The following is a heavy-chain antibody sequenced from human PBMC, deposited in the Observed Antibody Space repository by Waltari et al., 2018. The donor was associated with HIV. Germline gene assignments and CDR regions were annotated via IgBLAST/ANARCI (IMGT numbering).Heavy chain of an antibody. CDR3: ARRITSQWLLQGYYYYPMDV. J-gene: IGHJ6*02. D-gene: IGHD6-19*01. Sequence: QVHLQESGPGLVKPSETLSLTCTVSGGSVSSGSYSWSWIRQPPGKGLEWSGYIYYGGGNNYHPARKRRVTISVDTSKNQFSLKLSSWTAADTAVYYCARRITSQWLLQGYYYYPMDVWGQVTTVTVSS. CDR2: IYYGGGN. CDR1: GGSVSSGSYS. V-gene: IGHV4-61*01.